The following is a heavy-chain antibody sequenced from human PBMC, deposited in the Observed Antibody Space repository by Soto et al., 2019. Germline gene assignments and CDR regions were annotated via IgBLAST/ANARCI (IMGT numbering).Heavy chain of an antibody. CDR2: TYYSGST. Sequence: ETLSLTCXVSGGSMIAYYWNWMRQPPGKGLQWIGYTYYSGSTTYNPSLKSRVTISVDSSKNQFSLKLDSVTPADTAVYYCARVRGTAGKRYFDYWGPGTLVTVSS. J-gene: IGHJ4*02. CDR3: ARVRGTAGKRYFDY. CDR1: GGSMIAYY. D-gene: IGHD6-13*01. V-gene: IGHV4-59*01.